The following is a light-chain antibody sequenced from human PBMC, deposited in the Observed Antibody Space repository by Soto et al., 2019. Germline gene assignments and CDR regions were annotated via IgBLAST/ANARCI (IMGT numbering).Light chain of an antibody. Sequence: VLTQSPATLSLYPGKRATLSCRASESVDFHLAWYQQKPGQAPRLLIYDASVRATGTPARFSGSGSGTDFTLTISSLQPEDFATYYCQQSYSTPITFGGGTKVDIK. CDR3: QQSYSTPIT. J-gene: IGKJ4*01. CDR2: DAS. V-gene: IGKV3-11*01. CDR1: ESVDFH.